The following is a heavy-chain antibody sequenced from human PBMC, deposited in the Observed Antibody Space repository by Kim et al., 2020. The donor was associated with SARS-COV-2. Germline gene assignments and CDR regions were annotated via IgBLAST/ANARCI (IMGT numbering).Heavy chain of an antibody. D-gene: IGHD2-15*01. CDR3: AKTRWDCRGPTCYSSFDY. V-gene: IGHV7-4-1*02. CDR2: INTNTGNP. CDR1: GYTFATYA. J-gene: IGHJ4*02. Sequence: ASVKVSCKTSGYTFATYAIHWVRQAPAQGLEWMGWINTNTGNPTYAQGFTGRFVFALDTSVSTTYLQITSLKTEDTAVYYCAKTRWDCRGPTCYSSFDYWGQGTLVTVSS.